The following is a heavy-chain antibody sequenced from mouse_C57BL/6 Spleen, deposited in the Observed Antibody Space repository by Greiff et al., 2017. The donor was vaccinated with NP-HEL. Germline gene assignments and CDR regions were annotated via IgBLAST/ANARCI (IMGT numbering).Heavy chain of an antibody. Sequence: EVKLVESGGGLVKPGGSLKLSCAASGFTFSDYGMHWVRQAPEKGLEWVAYISSGSSTIYYAETVKGRFTISRDNAKNTLFLQMTSLRSEDTAMYYCARPYYYGSPYYAMDFWGHGTSVTVSS. D-gene: IGHD1-1*01. CDR1: GFTFSDYG. J-gene: IGHJ4*01. CDR2: ISSGSSTI. CDR3: ARPYYYGSPYYAMDF. V-gene: IGHV5-17*01.